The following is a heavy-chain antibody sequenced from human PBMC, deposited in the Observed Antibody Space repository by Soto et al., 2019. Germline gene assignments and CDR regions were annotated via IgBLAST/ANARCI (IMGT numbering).Heavy chain of an antibody. J-gene: IGHJ4*02. CDR2: ISAHNGNT. CDR3: ARERYCSGGSCRRTVKFDY. D-gene: IGHD2-15*01. Sequence: ASVKVSCKSSGYTFTKFGISWVRQSPGQGLEWMGWISAHNGNTNYAQKLQGRVTMTTDTSTSTAYMELRSLRSDDTAVYYCARERYCSGGSCRRTVKFDYWGQGTLVTVSS. CDR1: GYTFTKFG. V-gene: IGHV1-18*01.